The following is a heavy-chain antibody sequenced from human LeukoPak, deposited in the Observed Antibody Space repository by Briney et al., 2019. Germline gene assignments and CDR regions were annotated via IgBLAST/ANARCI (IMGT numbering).Heavy chain of an antibody. J-gene: IGHJ3*02. CDR2: IIPLVGVN. Sequence: ASVKVSCKASGYTFTGYYMHWVRQAPGQGLEWLGRIIPLVGVNDYAQRFQGRLTISADKSTTTVYMELSSLRSDDAAVYYCARELMGTTAFHMWGQGTAVTVSS. CDR3: ARELMGTTAFHM. V-gene: IGHV1-2*02. CDR1: GYTFTGYY. D-gene: IGHD1-14*01.